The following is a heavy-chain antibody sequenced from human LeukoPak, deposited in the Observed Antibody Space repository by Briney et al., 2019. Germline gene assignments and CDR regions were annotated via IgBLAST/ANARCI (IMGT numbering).Heavy chain of an antibody. CDR1: GFTFSSCG. V-gene: IGHV3-30*18. CDR3: AKDVSGSGYYFDY. Sequence: GGSLRLSCAASGFTFSSCGMQWVRQAPGKGLEWVAVILYDGSNKYYTDSVKGRFTISRDNSKNTLYLQMNSLRAEDTAVYYCAKDVSGSGYYFDYWGQGTLVTVSS. CDR2: ILYDGSNK. D-gene: IGHD3-22*01. J-gene: IGHJ4*02.